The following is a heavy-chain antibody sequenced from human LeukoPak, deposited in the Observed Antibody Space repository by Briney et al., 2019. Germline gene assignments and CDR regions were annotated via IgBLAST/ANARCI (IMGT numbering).Heavy chain of an antibody. Sequence: GGSLRLSCAASGFTFSSYEMNWVRQAPGKGLEWVSYISSSGSTIYYADSVKGRFTISRDNAKNSLYLQMNSLRAEDTALYYCARVPRGGYKYYFDYWGQGTLVTVSS. CDR2: ISSSGSTI. CDR3: ARVPRGGYKYYFDY. V-gene: IGHV3-48*03. D-gene: IGHD2-15*01. CDR1: GFTFSSYE. J-gene: IGHJ4*02.